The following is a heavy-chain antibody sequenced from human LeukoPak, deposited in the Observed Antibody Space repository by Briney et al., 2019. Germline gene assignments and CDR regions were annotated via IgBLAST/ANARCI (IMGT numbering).Heavy chain of an antibody. CDR2: IYYSGST. V-gene: IGHV4-59*08. Sequence: PSETLSLTCTVSGGSISSYYWSWIRQPPGKGLEWIGYIYYSGSTYYNPSLKSRVTISVDTSKNQFSLKLSSVTAADTAVYYCARLSTSRPIGWFDPWGQGTLVTVSS. D-gene: IGHD2-2*01. CDR3: ARLSTSRPIGWFDP. J-gene: IGHJ5*02. CDR1: GGSISSYY.